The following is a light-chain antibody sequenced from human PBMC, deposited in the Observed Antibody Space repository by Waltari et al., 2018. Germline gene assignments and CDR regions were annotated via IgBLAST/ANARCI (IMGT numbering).Light chain of an antibody. CDR1: QTIASY. CDR3: LQHDSYPLT. V-gene: IGKV1-17*01. J-gene: IGKJ4*01. CDR2: SSK. Sequence: DIQMTQSPSSLSASPGDTVTITCRTSQTIASYVNWFQQKPGKAPQLLIFSSKTLQTGVPSRFRGSGSGTDFTLIISGLQPEDFATYYCLQHDSYPLTFGGGTKVEIK.